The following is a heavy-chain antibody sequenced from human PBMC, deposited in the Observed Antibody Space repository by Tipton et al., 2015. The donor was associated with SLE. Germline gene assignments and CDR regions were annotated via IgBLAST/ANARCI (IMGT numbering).Heavy chain of an antibody. Sequence: TLSLTCAVSDDSISGYYWSWIRQPPGKGLEWIGYIGHSGSTNYNPSLNSRVTMSIDTSKNQFSLRLTSVTAADTAVYYCARLEDPFGIFGVPKGWFDPWGQGTLVTVSS. V-gene: IGHV4-59*01. CDR2: IGHSGST. CDR1: DDSISGYY. CDR3: ARLEDPFGIFGVPKGWFDP. D-gene: IGHD3-3*01. J-gene: IGHJ5*02.